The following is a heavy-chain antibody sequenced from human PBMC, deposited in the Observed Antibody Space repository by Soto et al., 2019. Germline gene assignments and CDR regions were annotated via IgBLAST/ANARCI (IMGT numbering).Heavy chain of an antibody. Sequence: SETLSLTCAVYGGSFSGYYWSWIRQPPGKGLEWIGEINHSGSTNYNPSLKSRVTISVDTSKNQFSLKLSSVTAADTAVYYCARGVLPIVVVPAAIAFDYWGQGTLVTVSS. D-gene: IGHD2-2*01. CDR1: GGSFSGYY. V-gene: IGHV4-34*01. CDR2: INHSGST. CDR3: ARGVLPIVVVPAAIAFDY. J-gene: IGHJ4*02.